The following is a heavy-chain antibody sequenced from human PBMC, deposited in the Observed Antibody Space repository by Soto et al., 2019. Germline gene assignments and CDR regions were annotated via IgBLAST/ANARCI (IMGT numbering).Heavy chain of an antibody. Sequence: ASVKVSCKASGYTFTSYGISWVRQAPGQGLEWMGWISAYNGNTNYAQKLQGRVTMTTDTSTSTAYMELRSLRSDDTAVYYCARRGIIVGAPFVVDYWGQGTLVTGSS. J-gene: IGHJ4*02. CDR1: GYTFTSYG. V-gene: IGHV1-18*04. CDR3: ARRGIIVGAPFVVDY. D-gene: IGHD1-26*01. CDR2: ISAYNGNT.